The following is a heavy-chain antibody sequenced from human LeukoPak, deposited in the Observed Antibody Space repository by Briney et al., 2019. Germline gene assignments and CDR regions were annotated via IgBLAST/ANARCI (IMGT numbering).Heavy chain of an antibody. V-gene: IGHV3-64D*06. CDR1: GFTFSRYG. CDR2: ISSSGSST. J-gene: IGHJ4*02. Sequence: PGGSLRLSCSVSGFTFSRYGMYWVRQAPGKGLEYVSAISSSGSSTNYADSVKDRFTISRDNSKNTLFLQMTSLRAEDTAVYYCVKDTSSGSYYYFDYWGQGTLVTVSS. D-gene: IGHD1-26*01. CDR3: VKDTSSGSYYYFDY.